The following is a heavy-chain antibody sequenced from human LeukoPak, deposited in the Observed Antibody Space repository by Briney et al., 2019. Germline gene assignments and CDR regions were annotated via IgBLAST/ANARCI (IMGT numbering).Heavy chain of an antibody. CDR1: GGSISSGSYY. V-gene: IGHV4-61*02. CDR3: ARVHLRNYFDY. D-gene: IGHD3-3*02. CDR2: IYTSGST. J-gene: IGHJ4*02. Sequence: PSQTLSLTCTVSGGSISSGSYYWSWIRQPAGKGLEWIGRIYTSGSTYYNPSLKSRVTISVDTSKNQFSLKLSSVTAADTAVYYCARVHLRNYFDYWGQGTLVTVSS.